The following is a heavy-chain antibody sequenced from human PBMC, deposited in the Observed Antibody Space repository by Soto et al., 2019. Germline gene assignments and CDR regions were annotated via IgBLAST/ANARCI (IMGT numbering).Heavy chain of an antibody. J-gene: IGHJ5*02. Sequence: QVKLVQSGAEVKKPGASVKVSCKASGYTFTSYGISWVRQASGQGLEWMGWISAYNGNTKYAQKLQGRVTMTTDTSTSTAYMELRSLRSDDTAVYYCARDEAYKWNDGGWFDPWGQGTRVTVSS. CDR2: ISAYNGNT. V-gene: IGHV1-18*01. CDR1: GYTFTSYG. D-gene: IGHD1-1*01. CDR3: ARDEAYKWNDGGWFDP.